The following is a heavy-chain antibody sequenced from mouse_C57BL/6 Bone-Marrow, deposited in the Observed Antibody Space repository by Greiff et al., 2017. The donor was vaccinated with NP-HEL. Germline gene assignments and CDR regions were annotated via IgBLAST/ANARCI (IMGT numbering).Heavy chain of an antibody. J-gene: IGHJ3*01. D-gene: IGHD2-3*01. V-gene: IGHV1-64*01. CDR1: GYTFTSYW. Sequence: QVQLKESGAELVKPGASVKLSCKASGYTFTSYWMHWVKQRPGQGLEWIGMIHPNSGSTNYNEKFKSKATLTVDKSSSTAYMQLSSLTSEDSAVYYCARYGYYAYWGQGTLVTVSA. CDR2: IHPNSGST. CDR3: ARYGYYAY.